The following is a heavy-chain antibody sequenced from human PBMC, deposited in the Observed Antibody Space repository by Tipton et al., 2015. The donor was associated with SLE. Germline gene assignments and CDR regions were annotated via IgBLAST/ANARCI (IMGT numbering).Heavy chain of an antibody. J-gene: IGHJ4*02. D-gene: IGHD3-10*01. CDR2: INHSGST. CDR3: ARLGERGVRSPFDY. CDR1: GGSFSGYY. Sequence: TLSLTCAVYGGSFSGYYWSWIRQPPGKGLEWIGEINHSGSTNYNPSLKSRVTISVDTSKNQFSLRLNSVTAADTAVYFCARLGERGVRSPFDYWGQGALVTVSS. V-gene: IGHV4-34*01.